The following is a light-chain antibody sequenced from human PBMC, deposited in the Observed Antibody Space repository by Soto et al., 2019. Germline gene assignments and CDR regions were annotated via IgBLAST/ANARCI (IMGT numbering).Light chain of an antibody. CDR1: QSISIW. V-gene: IGKV1-5*01. J-gene: IGKJ1*01. CDR2: DAS. Sequence: DIQMTQSPATLSASVGDRVTITCRASQSISIWLAWYQQKPGKAPKLLIYDASSLESGVPSRFGGSGSGTEFTLTISSLQPDDFATYYCQQYVTYSWTFGRGTKVDIK. CDR3: QQYVTYSWT.